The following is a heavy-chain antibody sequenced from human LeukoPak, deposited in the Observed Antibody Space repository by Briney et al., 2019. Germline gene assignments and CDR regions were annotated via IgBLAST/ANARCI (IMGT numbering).Heavy chain of an antibody. J-gene: IGHJ3*02. CDR1: GYTFTGYF. D-gene: IGHD2-15*01. CDR3: ARDEDGTGGSGAFDI. Sequence: ASVKVSCKASGYTFTGYFIHWVRQAPGQGLEWMGWISAYNGNTNYAQKLQGRVTMTTDTSTSTAYMELRSLRSDDTAVYYCARDEDGTGGSGAFDIWGQGTMVTVSS. V-gene: IGHV1-18*04. CDR2: ISAYNGNT.